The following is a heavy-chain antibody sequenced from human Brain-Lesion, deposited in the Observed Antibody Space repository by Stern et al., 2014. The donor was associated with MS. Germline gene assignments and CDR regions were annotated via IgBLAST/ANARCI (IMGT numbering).Heavy chain of an antibody. J-gene: IGHJ6*02. CDR2: IFNSGRT. CDR1: GGSISSGGYY. D-gene: IGHD2-2*01. Sequence: VQLVESGPGLVKPSQTLSLSCTVSGGSISSGGYYWSWIRQPAGKGLEWIGRIFNSGRTRYNPSLKSRVTQSIDTPKNQFSLRLNPMTAADTAVYYCARGRVVPGFQYYATDVWGQGTTVIVSS. V-gene: IGHV4-61*02. CDR3: ARGRVVPGFQYYATDV.